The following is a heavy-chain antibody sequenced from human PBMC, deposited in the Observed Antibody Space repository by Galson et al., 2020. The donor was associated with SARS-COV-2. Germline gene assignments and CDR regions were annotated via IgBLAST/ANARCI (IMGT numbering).Heavy chain of an antibody. V-gene: IGHV5-51*01. CDR2: IYPGDSDT. Sequence: GESLKISCQGFGYSFASYWIGWVRQMPGKGLEWMGIIYPGDSDTRYSPSFQGQVTISADKSISTAYLQWSSLKASDTAMYYCARRCNWNYCAFDIWGQGTMVTVSS. J-gene: IGHJ3*02. D-gene: IGHD1-7*01. CDR1: GYSFASYW. CDR3: ARRCNWNYCAFDI.